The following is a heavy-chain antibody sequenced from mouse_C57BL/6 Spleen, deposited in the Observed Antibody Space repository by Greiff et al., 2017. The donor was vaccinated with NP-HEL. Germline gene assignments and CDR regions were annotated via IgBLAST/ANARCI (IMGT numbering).Heavy chain of an antibody. V-gene: IGHV5-6*01. CDR1: GFTFSSYG. Sequence: EVKLMESGGDLVKPGGSLKLSCAASGFTFSSYGMSWVRQTPDKRLEWVATISSGGSYTYYPDSVKGRFTISRDNAKNTLYLQMSSLKSEDTAMYYCARQWAYYSTWFAYWGQGTLVTVSA. J-gene: IGHJ3*01. CDR3: ARQWAYYSTWFAY. D-gene: IGHD2-5*01. CDR2: ISSGGSYT.